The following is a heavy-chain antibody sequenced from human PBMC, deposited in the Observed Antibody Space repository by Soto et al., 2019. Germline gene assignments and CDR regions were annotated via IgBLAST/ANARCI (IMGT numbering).Heavy chain of an antibody. CDR1: GGSISSSSYY. J-gene: IGHJ5*02. V-gene: IGHV4-39*01. CDR2: IYYSGST. CDR3: ARHLSLTTENPFDP. D-gene: IGHD4-4*01. Sequence: SETLSLTCTVSGGSISSSSYYWGWIRQPPGKGLEWIGSIYYSGSTYYNPSLKSRVTISVDTSKNQFSLKLSSVTAADTAVYYCARHLSLTTENPFDPWGQGTLVTVSS.